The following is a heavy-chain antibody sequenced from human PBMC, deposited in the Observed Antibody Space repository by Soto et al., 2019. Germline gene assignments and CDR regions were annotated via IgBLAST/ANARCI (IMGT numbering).Heavy chain of an antibody. CDR3: AAGSSGAY. V-gene: IGHV1-58*01. CDR2: IVVASGNT. D-gene: IGHD6-6*01. Sequence: QMQLVQSGPEVKKPGTSVKVSCKASGFTFTTSAVQWVRQARGQRLEWIGWIVVASGNTNYAQTFQERVIITRDMSTDTAHIELRSLRSEDAAVYYCAAGSSGAYWGQGTLVTDSS. CDR1: GFTFTTSA. J-gene: IGHJ4*02.